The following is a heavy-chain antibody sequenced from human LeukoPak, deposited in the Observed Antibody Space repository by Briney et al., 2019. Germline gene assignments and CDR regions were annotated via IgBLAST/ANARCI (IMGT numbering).Heavy chain of an antibody. D-gene: IGHD5-18*01. J-gene: IGHJ2*01. V-gene: IGHV1-69*13. CDR2: IIPIFGTA. CDR3: ARVGDTAMASWYFDL. CDR1: GGTFSSYA. Sequence: GASVKVSCKASGGTFSSYAISWVRQAPGQGLEWMGGIIPIFGTANYAQKFQGRVTITADESTSTAYMELSSLRSEDTAVYYCARVGDTAMASWYFDLWGRGTLVTVSS.